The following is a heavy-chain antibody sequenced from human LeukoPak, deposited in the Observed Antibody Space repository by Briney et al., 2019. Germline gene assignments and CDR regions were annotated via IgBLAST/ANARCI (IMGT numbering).Heavy chain of an antibody. V-gene: IGHV1-18*01. J-gene: IGHJ4*02. D-gene: IGHD6-13*01. Sequence: ASVKVSCKASGYTFTSYGISWVRQAPGQGLEWMGWISAYNGNTNYAQKLQGRVTMTTDTSTSTAYMELRSLRSDDTAVYYCARERREYSSSWYRWLDYWGQGTLVTVSS. CDR2: ISAYNGNT. CDR1: GYTFTSYG. CDR3: ARERREYSSSWYRWLDY.